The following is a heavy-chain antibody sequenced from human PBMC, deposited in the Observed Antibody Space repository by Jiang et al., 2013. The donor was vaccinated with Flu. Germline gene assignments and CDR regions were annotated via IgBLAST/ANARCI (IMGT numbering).Heavy chain of an antibody. Sequence: EFQGRVTITRDTSASTAYMELSSLRSEDMAVYYCAREGPTVTFDYWGQGTLVTVSS. D-gene: IGHD4-11*01. J-gene: IGHJ4*02. CDR3: AREGPTVTFDY. V-gene: IGHV1-3*02.